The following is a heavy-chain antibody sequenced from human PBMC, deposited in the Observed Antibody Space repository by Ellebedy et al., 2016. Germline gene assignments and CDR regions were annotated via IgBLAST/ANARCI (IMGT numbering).Heavy chain of an antibody. V-gene: IGHV1-24*01. CDR2: FDPEDGET. CDR1: GYTLTELS. Sequence: ASVKVSCKVSGYTLTELSMHWVRQAPGKGLEWMGGFDPEDGETIYAQKFQGRVTMTEDTSTDTAYMELSSLRSEDTAVYYCATVRRYCGGDCYSVFGYWGQGTLVTVSS. D-gene: IGHD2-21*02. CDR3: ATVRRYCGGDCYSVFGY. J-gene: IGHJ4*02.